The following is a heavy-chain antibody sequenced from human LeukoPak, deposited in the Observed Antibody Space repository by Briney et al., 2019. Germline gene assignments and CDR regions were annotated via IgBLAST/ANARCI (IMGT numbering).Heavy chain of an antibody. D-gene: IGHD2-2*01. CDR1: GDSVSSNSAA. V-gene: IGHV6-1*01. Sequence: SQTLSLTCAISGDSVSSNSAAWNWIRQSPSRGLEWLGRTYYRSKWYNDYAVSVKSRITINPDTSKNQFSLQLNSVTPEDTAVYYCTREGCSSTSCPYPYYYYYGMDVWGQGTTVTVSS. J-gene: IGHJ6*02. CDR2: TYYRSKWYN. CDR3: TREGCSSTSCPYPYYYYYGMDV.